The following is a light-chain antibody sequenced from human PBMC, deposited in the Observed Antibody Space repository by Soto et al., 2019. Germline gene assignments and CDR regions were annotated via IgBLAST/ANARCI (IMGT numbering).Light chain of an antibody. V-gene: IGLV2-14*02. Sequence: QSVLTQPASVSGSPGQSITISCTGTSSDVGSYDLVSWYQQHPGKVPKLMIFGVTKRPSGVSDRFSGSKSGNTASPTISGLQAEDEADYYCSSYTSSSTLVFGTGTKVTVL. CDR3: SSYTSSSTLV. CDR1: SSDVGSYDL. J-gene: IGLJ1*01. CDR2: GVT.